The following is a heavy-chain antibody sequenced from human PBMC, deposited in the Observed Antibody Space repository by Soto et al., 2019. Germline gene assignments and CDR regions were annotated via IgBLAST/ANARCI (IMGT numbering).Heavy chain of an antibody. D-gene: IGHD3-10*01. J-gene: IGHJ4*02. CDR1: GVSLTSGNW. Sequence: SETLSLTCAVSGVSLTSGNWWTWVRQSPQRGLEYIGEIFHDGTANYYPSFERRVAMSVDTSRNQFSLKLTSVTAADTAVYFCASLAYDTRLNYMSFDFWGPGTLVTVSS. V-gene: IGHV4-4*02. CDR3: ASLAYDTRLNYMSFDF. CDR2: IFHDGTA.